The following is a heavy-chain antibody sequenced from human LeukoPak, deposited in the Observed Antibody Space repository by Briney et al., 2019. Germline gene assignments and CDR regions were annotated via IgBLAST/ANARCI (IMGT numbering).Heavy chain of an antibody. CDR1: GFTFSSYA. D-gene: IGHD3-3*01. CDR2: ISYDGSNK. J-gene: IGHJ4*02. Sequence: PGRSLRLSCAGSGFTFSSYAMHWVRQAPGKGLEWVAVISYDGSNKYYADSVKGRFTISRDNSKNTLYLQMNSLRAEDTAVYYCAKDRFYFDYWGQGTLVTVSS. V-gene: IGHV3-30*18. CDR3: AKDRFYFDY.